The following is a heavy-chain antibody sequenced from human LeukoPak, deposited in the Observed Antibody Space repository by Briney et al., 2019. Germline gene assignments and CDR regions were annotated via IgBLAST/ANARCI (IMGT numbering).Heavy chain of an antibody. CDR1: GYTFTSYA. V-gene: IGHV1-3*03. D-gene: IGHD3-22*01. Sequence: GASVKVSCKASGYTFTSYAMHWVRQAPGQRLEWMGWINAGNGNTKYSQEFQGRVTITRDTSASTAYMELSSLRSEDMAVYYCARGRGDDSSGYYVDANWFDPWGQGTLVTVSS. CDR3: ARGRGDDSSGYYVDANWFDP. J-gene: IGHJ5*02. CDR2: INAGNGNT.